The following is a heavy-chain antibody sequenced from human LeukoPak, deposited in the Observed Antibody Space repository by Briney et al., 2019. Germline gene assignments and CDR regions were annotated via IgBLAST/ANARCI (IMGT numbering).Heavy chain of an antibody. CDR2: IYYSGST. D-gene: IGHD6-13*01. J-gene: IGHJ4*02. V-gene: IGHV4-59*01. Sequence: SETLSLTCTVSGGSISSYYWSWIRQPPGKGLEWIGYIYYSGSTNYNPSLKSRVTISVDTSRNQFSLKLSSVTAADTAVYYCARVGAPYSSSWYFSLWGQGTLVTVSS. CDR1: GGSISSYY. CDR3: ARVGAPYSSSWYFSL.